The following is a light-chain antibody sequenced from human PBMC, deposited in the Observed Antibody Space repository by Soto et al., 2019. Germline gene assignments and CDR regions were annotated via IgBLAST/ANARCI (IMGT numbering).Light chain of an antibody. Sequence: IQVTQSPPTLSASVGDRVTITCRASQTISTWMAWYQQKPGKAPKLLVYDASTLQSGVASRFSGSGSGTEFTIIISALHTEEAATCARPNYTHPNTPAMLGQGTKVDIK. CDR1: QTISTW. CDR3: PNYTHPNTPAM. J-gene: IGKJ1*01. V-gene: IGKV1-5*01. CDR2: DAS.